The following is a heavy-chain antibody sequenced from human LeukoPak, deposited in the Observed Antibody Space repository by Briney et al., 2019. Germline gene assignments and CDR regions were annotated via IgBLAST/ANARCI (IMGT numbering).Heavy chain of an antibody. J-gene: IGHJ4*02. CDR2: MNPNSGNT. V-gene: IGHV1-8*03. Sequence: GASVKVSCKASGYTFTSYGISWVRQAPGQGLEWMGWMNPNSGNTGYAQKFQGRVTITRNTSISTAYMELSSLRSEDTAVYYCARGQFGDSRFDYWGQGTLVTVSS. CDR1: GYTFTSYG. CDR3: ARGQFGDSRFDY. D-gene: IGHD4-17*01.